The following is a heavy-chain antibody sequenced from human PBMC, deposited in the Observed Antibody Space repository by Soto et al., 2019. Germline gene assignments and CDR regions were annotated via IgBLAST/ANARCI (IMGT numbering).Heavy chain of an antibody. CDR3: VRGEMATVCPFGY. J-gene: IGHJ4*02. D-gene: IGHD4-4*01. CDR1: GFTFSSYW. CDR2: ISSDGSST. V-gene: IGHV3-74*01. Sequence: EVQLVESGGGSVQPGGSLRLSCAASGFTFSSYWMHWVRQAPGKGLVCVSRISSDGSSTTYADSVKGRFTISRDNAKKTLYRQMNSLSVEDTGVYYCVRGEMATVCPFGYWGQGPRPPVSS.